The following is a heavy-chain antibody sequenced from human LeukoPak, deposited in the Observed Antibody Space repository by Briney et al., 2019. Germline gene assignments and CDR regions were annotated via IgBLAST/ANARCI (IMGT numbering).Heavy chain of an antibody. D-gene: IGHD3-3*01. Sequence: GGSLRLSCAASGFTFSSYSMNWVRQAPGKGLEWVSYISSSSSTIYYADSVKGRFTISRDNAKNSLYLQMNSLRAEDTAVYYCARDRGSGIFGVVIIEAFAFDIWGQGTMVTVSS. V-gene: IGHV3-48*01. CDR3: ARDRGSGIFGVVIIEAFAFDI. CDR2: ISSSSSTI. J-gene: IGHJ3*02. CDR1: GFTFSSYS.